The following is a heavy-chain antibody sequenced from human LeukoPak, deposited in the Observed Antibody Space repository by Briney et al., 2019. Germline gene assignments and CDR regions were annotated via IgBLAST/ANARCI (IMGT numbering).Heavy chain of an antibody. CDR1: GYTFTSHF. J-gene: IGHJ4*02. V-gene: IGHV1-46*01. D-gene: IGHD3-22*01. CDR3: ARVFYDSSGYYPGGLFY. Sequence: ASVKVSCKASGYTFTSHFMHWVRQAPGQGLEWMGIINPRGGSTSYTQKFQGRVTMTRDTSISTAYMELSRLRSDDTAVYYCARVFYDSSGYYPGGLFYWGQGTLVTVSS. CDR2: INPRGGST.